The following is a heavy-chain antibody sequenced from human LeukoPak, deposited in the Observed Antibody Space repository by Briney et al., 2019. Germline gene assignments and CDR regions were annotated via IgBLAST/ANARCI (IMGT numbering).Heavy chain of an antibody. CDR1: GGSISSYY. Sequence: KASETLSLTCTVPGGSISSYYWSWIRQPPGKGLEWIGYIYYSGSTNYNPSLKSRGTISVDTSKNQFSLKLSSVTAADTAVYYCARATRIAAGSPFDPWGQGTLVTVSS. CDR2: IYYSGST. J-gene: IGHJ5*02. V-gene: IGHV4-59*01. CDR3: ARATRIAAGSPFDP. D-gene: IGHD6-13*01.